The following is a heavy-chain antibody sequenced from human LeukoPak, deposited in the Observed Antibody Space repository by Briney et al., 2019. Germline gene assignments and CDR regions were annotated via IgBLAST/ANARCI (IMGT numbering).Heavy chain of an antibody. D-gene: IGHD3-10*01. Sequence: GGSLRLSCAASGFTFSSYAMHWVRQAPGKGLEWVAVISYDGSNKYYADSVKGRFTISRDNAKNSLYLQMNSLRAEDTAVYYCARVFSVLPHFDYWGQGTLVTVSS. J-gene: IGHJ4*02. CDR2: ISYDGSNK. V-gene: IGHV3-30*04. CDR3: ARVFSVLPHFDY. CDR1: GFTFSSYA.